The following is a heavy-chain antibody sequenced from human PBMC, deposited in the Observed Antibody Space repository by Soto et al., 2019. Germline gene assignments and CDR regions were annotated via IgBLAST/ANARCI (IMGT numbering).Heavy chain of an antibody. V-gene: IGHV3-74*01. J-gene: IGHJ6*03. CDR2: IKRDGSTT. CDR3: ARGAINYYYEDV. CDR1: GFTFSDYW. Sequence: EVQLVESGGGLVQPGGSLRLSCAASGFTFSDYWMHWVLQAPGKGLEWVSRIKRDGSTTNYADSVKGRFTISRDNAKNTLYLEMNSLRVEDTADYYCARGAINYYYEDVWGKGTTVTVSS.